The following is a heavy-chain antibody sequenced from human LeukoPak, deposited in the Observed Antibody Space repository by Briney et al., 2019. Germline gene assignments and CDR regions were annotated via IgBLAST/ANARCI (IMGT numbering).Heavy chain of an antibody. CDR3: ARDSLDCGGDCYGDY. D-gene: IGHD2-21*01. Sequence: GSLRLSCAASGFTFSHYYMSWVRQAPGKGLEWVANIKQDGSEQFYLDSVKGRFTISRDNAKNALYLQMHSLRVEDTAVYYCARDSLDCGGDCYGDYWGQGTLVTVSS. J-gene: IGHJ4*02. CDR1: GFTFSHYY. V-gene: IGHV3-7*01. CDR2: IKQDGSEQ.